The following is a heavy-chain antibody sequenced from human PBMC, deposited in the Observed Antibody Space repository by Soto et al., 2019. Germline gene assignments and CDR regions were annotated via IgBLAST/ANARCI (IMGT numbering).Heavy chain of an antibody. CDR3: AKVGGQRGYSYDRFDY. CDR1: GFTFSSYE. J-gene: IGHJ4*02. CDR2: VSSSGKTI. Sequence: GGSLRLSCAASGFTFSSYEMNWVRQAPGRGLEWVSYVSSSGKTIYYADSVKGRFTISRDNAKNSLYLDMNSLRAEDTAVYYCAKVGGQRGYSYDRFDYWGQGTLVTVS. V-gene: IGHV3-48*03. D-gene: IGHD5-18*01.